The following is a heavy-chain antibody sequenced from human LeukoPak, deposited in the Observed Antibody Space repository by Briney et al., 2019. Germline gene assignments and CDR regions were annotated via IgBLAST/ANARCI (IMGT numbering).Heavy chain of an antibody. CDR2: INHSGST. V-gene: IGHV4-34*01. J-gene: IGHJ4*02. CDR1: GGSFSGYY. D-gene: IGHD3-22*01. CDR3: ARGRSYDSSGYLTRHRGGSAFYY. Sequence: SETLSLTCAVYGGSFSGYYWSWIRQSPGEGMEWIGEINHSGSTNYNPSFKSRVTISVDTSKNQFSLKLSSVTAADTAVYYCARGRSYDSSGYLTRHRGGSAFYYWGQGTLVTVSS.